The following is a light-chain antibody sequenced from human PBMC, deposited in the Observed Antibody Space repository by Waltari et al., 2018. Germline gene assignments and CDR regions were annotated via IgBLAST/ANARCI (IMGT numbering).Light chain of an antibody. CDR2: DVN. V-gene: IGLV2-14*03. J-gene: IGLJ2*01. CDR1: SSDVGGYNN. Sequence: QSALTQPASVSGSPGQSITISCTGTSSDVGGYNNVSWYQHHPGKAPKIMIYDVNDRPSGVSTRFSGSKSGNTASLTISGLQAEDEADYYCSSYRRSDIVVFGGGTKLTVL. CDR3: SSYRRSDIVV.